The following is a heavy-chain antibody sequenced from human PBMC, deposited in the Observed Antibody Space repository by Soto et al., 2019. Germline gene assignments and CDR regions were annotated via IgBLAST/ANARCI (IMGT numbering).Heavy chain of an antibody. V-gene: IGHV3-53*01. Sequence: EVQLVESGGGLIQPGGSLRLSCAASGFTVSSHHMSWVRQAPGKGLEWVSVIQSGGTTYYADFVKGRFTISRDTSKNNLYLQMITLRAEDTGVYYWARIPYCSGGTCYSGWYFDLWGRGTLVTVSS. D-gene: IGHD2-15*01. J-gene: IGHJ2*01. CDR1: GFTVSSHH. CDR3: ARIPYCSGGTCYSGWYFDL. CDR2: IQSGGTT.